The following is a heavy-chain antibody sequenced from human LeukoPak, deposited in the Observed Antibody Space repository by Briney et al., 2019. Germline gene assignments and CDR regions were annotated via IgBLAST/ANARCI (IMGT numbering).Heavy chain of an antibody. CDR1: GFTFSGYS. Sequence: PGESLRLSCAASGFTFSGYSMNWVRQAPGKGLEWVSYITSGSSIIFYADSVKGRFTISRDNAQSSLYLQMNSLRAEDTAVYYCATHPHATAAAGIPWGQGTLVTVSS. V-gene: IGHV3-48*04. J-gene: IGHJ4*02. D-gene: IGHD6-13*01. CDR3: ATHPHATAAAGIP. CDR2: ITSGSSII.